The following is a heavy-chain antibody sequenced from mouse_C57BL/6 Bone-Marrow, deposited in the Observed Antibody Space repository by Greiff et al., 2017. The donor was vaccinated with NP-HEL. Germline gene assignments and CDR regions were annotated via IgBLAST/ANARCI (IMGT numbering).Heavy chain of an antibody. CDR1: GYTFTSYW. CDR2: IHPNSGST. J-gene: IGHJ1*03. Sequence: VQLQQPGAELVKPGASVKLSCKASGYTFTSYWMHWVKQRPGQGLEWIGMIHPNSGSTNYNEKFKSKATLTVDKSSSTAYMQLSSLTSEDSAVYYCARWDYGGDWYFDVWGTGTTVTVSS. CDR3: ARWDYGGDWYFDV. D-gene: IGHD2-4*01. V-gene: IGHV1-64*01.